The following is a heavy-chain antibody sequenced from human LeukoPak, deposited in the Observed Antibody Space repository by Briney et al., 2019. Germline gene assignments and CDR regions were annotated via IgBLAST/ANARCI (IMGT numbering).Heavy chain of an antibody. CDR3: AVGHYYHSSGYLFDS. D-gene: IGHD3-22*01. CDR2: IYYSGST. J-gene: IGHJ4*02. CDR1: SGSISTGDYY. Sequence: SETLSLTCTVSSGSISTGDYYWSWVRQPPGKGLEYIGYIYYSGSTYYNLSLKSRITISVDTSKNQFSLKLSSVTAADTAVYYCAVGHYYHSSGYLFDSWGQGTLVTVSS. V-gene: IGHV4-30-4*01.